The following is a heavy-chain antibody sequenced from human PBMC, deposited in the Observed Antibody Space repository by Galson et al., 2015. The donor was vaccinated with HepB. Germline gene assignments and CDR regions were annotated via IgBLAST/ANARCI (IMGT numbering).Heavy chain of an antibody. CDR1: GGSISSYY. V-gene: IGHV4-59*01. Sequence: SETLSLTCTVSGGSISSYYWSWIRQPPGKGLEWIGYIYYSGSTNYNPSLKSRVTISVDTSKNQFSLKLSSVTAADTAVYYCARVRRGVIANYFDYWGQGTLVTVSS. D-gene: IGHD3-10*01. CDR2: IYYSGST. J-gene: IGHJ4*02. CDR3: ARVRRGVIANYFDY.